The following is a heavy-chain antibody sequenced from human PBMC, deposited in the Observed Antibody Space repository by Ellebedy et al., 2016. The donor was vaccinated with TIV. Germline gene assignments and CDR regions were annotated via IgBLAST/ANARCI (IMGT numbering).Heavy chain of an antibody. CDR1: GYSISSGYY. D-gene: IGHD1-26*01. J-gene: IGHJ3*02. V-gene: IGHV4-38-2*02. Sequence: SETLSLXCTVSGYSISSGYYWGWIRQPPGKGLEWIGSIYHSGSTYYNPSLKSRVTISVDTSKNQFSLKLSSVTAADTAVYYCARAQWELPPDDAFDIWGQGTMVTVSS. CDR3: ARAQWELPPDDAFDI. CDR2: IYHSGST.